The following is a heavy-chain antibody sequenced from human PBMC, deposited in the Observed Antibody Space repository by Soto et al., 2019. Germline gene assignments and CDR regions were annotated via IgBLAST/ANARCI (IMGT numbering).Heavy chain of an antibody. V-gene: IGHV3-30*09. J-gene: IGHJ4*02. Sequence: QVQLVESGGGVVQPARSLRLSCAASGFTFSSYAMHWVRQTTGKGLEWVAVISYAGGAKYYADSVKGRFAISRDNSKNILFLQMTTLRAEDTSVNYWAREYGLTVVASGYWGQGILVTVSS. CDR2: ISYAGGAK. CDR3: AREYGLTVVASGY. CDR1: GFTFSSYA. D-gene: IGHD3-22*01.